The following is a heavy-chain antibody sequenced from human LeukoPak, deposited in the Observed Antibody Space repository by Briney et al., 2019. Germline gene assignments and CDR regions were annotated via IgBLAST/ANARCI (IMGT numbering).Heavy chain of an antibody. Sequence: GGTLRLSCAASGFTFSSYSMNWVRQAPGKGLEWVSSINSSSSYIYYADSVKGRFTISRDNAKNSLYLQMNSLRAEDTAVYYCARSIAAAGTMDVWGKGTTVTVSS. J-gene: IGHJ6*04. CDR2: INSSSSYI. CDR1: GFTFSSYS. D-gene: IGHD6-13*01. CDR3: ARSIAAAGTMDV. V-gene: IGHV3-21*01.